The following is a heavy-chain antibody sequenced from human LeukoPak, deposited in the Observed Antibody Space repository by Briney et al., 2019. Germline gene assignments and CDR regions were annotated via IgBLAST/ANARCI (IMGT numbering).Heavy chain of an antibody. CDR2: IYTSGST. CDR3: AREGRRSLPSFQPDY. D-gene: IGHD2-15*01. Sequence: SETLSLTCTVSGDSISSGSYYWSWIRQPAGKGLEWIGRIYTSGSTNYNPSLKSRVTISVDTSKNQFSLKLSSVTAADTAVYYCAREGRRSLPSFQPDYWGQGTLVTVSS. J-gene: IGHJ4*02. V-gene: IGHV4-61*02. CDR1: GDSISSGSYY.